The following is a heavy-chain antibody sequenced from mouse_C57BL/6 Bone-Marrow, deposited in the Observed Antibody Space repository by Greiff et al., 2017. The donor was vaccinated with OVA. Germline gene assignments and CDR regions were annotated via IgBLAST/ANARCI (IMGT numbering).Heavy chain of an antibody. CDR1: GFSLTSYG. V-gene: IGHV2-5*01. J-gene: IGHJ1*03. CDR3: AKNSLYYYGNWYFDV. CDR2: IWRGGST. Sequence: VKLMESGPGLVQPSQSLSITCTVSGFSLTSYGVHWVRQSPGKGLEWLGVIWRGGSTDYNAAFMSRLSITKDNSKSQVFFKMNILQADDTAIYYCAKNSLYYYGNWYFDVGGTGTTVTVSS. D-gene: IGHD1-1*01.